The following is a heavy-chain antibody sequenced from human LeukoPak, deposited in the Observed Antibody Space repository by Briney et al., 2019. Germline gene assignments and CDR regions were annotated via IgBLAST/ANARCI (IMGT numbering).Heavy chain of an antibody. CDR2: INPSGGST. J-gene: IGHJ4*02. Sequence: ASVKVSCKTSGYTFTSYYIHWVRQAPGQGLEWMGIINPSGGSTSYAQKFQGRVTMTRDTSTSTVYMYLSSLRSEDTAVYYCARDSLYGVDDYWGQGTLVTVSS. CDR3: ARDSLYGVDDY. D-gene: IGHD4-17*01. CDR1: GYTFTSYY. V-gene: IGHV1-46*01.